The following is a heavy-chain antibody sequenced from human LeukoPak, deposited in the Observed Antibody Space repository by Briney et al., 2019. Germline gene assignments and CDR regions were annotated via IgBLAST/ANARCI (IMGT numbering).Heavy chain of an antibody. CDR1: GYTFTSYG. CDR3: ARVMRYSISWYRGGWYFQH. D-gene: IGHD6-13*01. J-gene: IGHJ1*01. Sequence: ASVKVSCKASGYTFTSYGISWVRQAPGQGLEWMGWISAYNGDTNYAQKLQGRVTMTTDTSTSTAYMELRSLRSDDTAVYYCARVMRYSISWYRGGWYFQHWGQGTLVTVSS. V-gene: IGHV1-18*01. CDR2: ISAYNGDT.